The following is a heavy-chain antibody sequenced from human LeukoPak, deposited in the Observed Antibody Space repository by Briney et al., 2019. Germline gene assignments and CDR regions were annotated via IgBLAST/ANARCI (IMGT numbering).Heavy chain of an antibody. CDR2: ISSSSSYI. V-gene: IGHV3-21*01. CDR3: ARSETGTTLGAFDI. CDR1: GFTFSSYS. D-gene: IGHD1-7*01. Sequence: GGSLRLSCAASGFTFSSYSMNWVRPAPGKGLEWVSSISSSSSYIYYADSVKGRFTISRDNAKNSLYLQMNSLRAEDTAVYYCARSETGTTLGAFDIWGQGTMATVSS. J-gene: IGHJ3*02.